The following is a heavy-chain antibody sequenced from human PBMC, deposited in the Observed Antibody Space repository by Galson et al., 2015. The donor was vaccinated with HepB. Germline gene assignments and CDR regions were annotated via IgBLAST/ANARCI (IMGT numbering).Heavy chain of an antibody. Sequence: SLRLSCAASGFTFSSYAMSWVRQAPGKGLEWVSAISGSGGSTYYADSVKGRFTISRDNSKNTLYLQMNSLRAEDTAVYYCAKNVPRAPFVLAAMANDAFDIWGQGTMVTVSS. CDR3: AKNVPRAPFVLAAMANDAFDI. V-gene: IGHV3-23*01. J-gene: IGHJ3*02. D-gene: IGHD5-18*01. CDR1: GFTFSSYA. CDR2: ISGSGGST.